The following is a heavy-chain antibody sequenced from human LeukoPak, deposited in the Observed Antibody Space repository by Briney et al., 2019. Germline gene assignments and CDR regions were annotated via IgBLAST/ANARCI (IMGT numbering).Heavy chain of an antibody. V-gene: IGHV4-59*01. CDR1: GASISRDY. CDR2: IYNGGST. J-gene: IGHJ3*02. D-gene: IGHD5-18*01. CDR3: ARSGYREGADALDI. Sequence: SETLSLTCTVSGASISRDYWTWIRQPPGKGLEWIGYIYNGGSTTYSPSLNSRVTISVDTSKNQFSLKLSSVTAADTAVYYCARSGYREGADALDIWGQGTMVTVSS.